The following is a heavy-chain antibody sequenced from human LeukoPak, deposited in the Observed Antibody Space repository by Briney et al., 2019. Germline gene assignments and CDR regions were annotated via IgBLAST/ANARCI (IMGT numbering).Heavy chain of an antibody. CDR1: GGTFSSYT. J-gene: IGHJ4*02. D-gene: IGHD5-18*01. CDR3: ARVLYSYGYKDY. CDR2: IIPILGIA. V-gene: IGHV1-69*02. Sequence: SVKVSCKASGGTFSSYTMSWVGQAPGQGLEGMGRIIPILGIANYAQKFQGRVTIPADKSTSTAYMQLSSLRSEDTAVYYCARVLYSYGYKDYCGQGTLVTVSS.